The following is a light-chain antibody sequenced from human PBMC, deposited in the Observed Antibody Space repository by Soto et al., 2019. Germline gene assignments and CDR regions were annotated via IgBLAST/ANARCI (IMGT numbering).Light chain of an antibody. J-gene: IGLJ2*01. Sequence: QSALTQPASVSGSPGQSITISCTGTSSDVGGFNYVSWYQQHPGTAPKLMIYEVSNRPSGVSDRFSGSKSGNTASLTISGLQAEDEADYYCSSYTSSSPLVFGGGTKLTVL. V-gene: IGLV2-14*01. CDR1: SSDVGGFNY. CDR3: SSYTSSSPLV. CDR2: EVS.